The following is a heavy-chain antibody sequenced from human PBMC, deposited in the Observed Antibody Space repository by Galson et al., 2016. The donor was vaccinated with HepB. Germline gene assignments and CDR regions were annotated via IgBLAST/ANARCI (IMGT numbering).Heavy chain of an antibody. J-gene: IGHJ4*02. V-gene: IGHV3-15*01. CDR3: TTINGKGHFDY. CDR2: IKSKTAGGAT. Sequence: SLRLSCAASGFTFSSAWMSWVRQAPGKGLEWVGRIKSKTAGGATDYATPVEGRFTIARDDSKNTLYLQMNNLRAEDPGIYYFTTINGKGHFDYWGQGTLVTVSS. CDR1: GFTFSSAW.